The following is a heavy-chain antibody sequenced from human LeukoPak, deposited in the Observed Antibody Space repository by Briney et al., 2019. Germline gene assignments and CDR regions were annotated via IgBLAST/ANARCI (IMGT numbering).Heavy chain of an antibody. J-gene: IGHJ4*02. D-gene: IGHD3-16*01. Sequence: SETLSLTCTVSGGSISSYYWSWIRQPPGKGLEWIGYIYYSGSTNYNPSLKSRVTISVDTSKNQFSLKLSSVTAADTAVYYWAREVGGFDYWGQGTLATVSS. CDR2: IYYSGST. V-gene: IGHV4-59*01. CDR3: AREVGGFDY. CDR1: GGSISSYY.